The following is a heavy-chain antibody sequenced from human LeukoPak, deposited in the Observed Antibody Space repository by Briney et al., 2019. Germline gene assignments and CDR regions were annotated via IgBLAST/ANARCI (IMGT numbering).Heavy chain of an antibody. CDR3: VRDLGGRSGH. CDR2: ISYDGNNK. J-gene: IGHJ4*02. Sequence: GRSLRLSCAASGFTFSNYGIHWVRQAPGKGLEWVAVISYDGNNKYYADSVKGRSTIFRDNAKNTLYLQMNSLRAEDTAVYYCVRDLGGRSGHWGQGTLVTVSS. CDR1: GFTFSNYG. D-gene: IGHD1-26*01. V-gene: IGHV3-30*03.